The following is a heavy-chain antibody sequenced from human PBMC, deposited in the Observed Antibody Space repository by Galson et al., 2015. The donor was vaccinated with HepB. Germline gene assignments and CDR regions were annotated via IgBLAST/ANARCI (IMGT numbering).Heavy chain of an antibody. CDR3: ARAGRDYDYVWGSYRSTYYYYYMDV. V-gene: IGHV6-1*01. Sequence: CAISGDSVSSNSAAWNWIRQSPSRGLEWLGRTYYRSKWYNDYAVSVKSRITINPDTSKNQFSLQLNSVTPEDTAVYYCARAGRDYDYVWGSYRSTYYYYYMDVWGKGTTVTVSS. D-gene: IGHD3-16*02. J-gene: IGHJ6*03. CDR1: GDSVSSNSAA. CDR2: TYYRSKWYN.